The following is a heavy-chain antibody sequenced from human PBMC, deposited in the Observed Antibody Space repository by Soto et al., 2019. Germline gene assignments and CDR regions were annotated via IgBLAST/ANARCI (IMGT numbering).Heavy chain of an antibody. Sequence: GASVKVSCKASGYTFTGYYIHWVRQAPGQGLEWMAWINPNRGGTNSAQKFQARITVTRDTSLNTAYMELTRLTSDGTAVYYCARGFYGSDYYGMDVWGQGTTVTVSS. V-gene: IGHV1-2*02. D-gene: IGHD3-10*01. J-gene: IGHJ6*02. CDR3: ARGFYGSDYYGMDV. CDR1: GYTFTGYY. CDR2: INPNRGGT.